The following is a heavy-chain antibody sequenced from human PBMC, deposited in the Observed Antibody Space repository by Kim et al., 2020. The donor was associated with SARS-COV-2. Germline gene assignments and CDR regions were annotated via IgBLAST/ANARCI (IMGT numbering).Heavy chain of an antibody. Sequence: TRYADSVNGRFTISRDNAKNTLYLQMNSLRAEDTAVYYCARDDGYNIDYWGQGTLVTVSS. V-gene: IGHV3-74*01. J-gene: IGHJ4*02. CDR3: ARDDGYNIDY. CDR2: T. D-gene: IGHD5-12*01.